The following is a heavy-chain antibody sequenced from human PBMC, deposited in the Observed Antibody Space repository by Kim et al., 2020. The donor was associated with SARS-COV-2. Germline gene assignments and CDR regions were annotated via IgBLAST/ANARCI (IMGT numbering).Heavy chain of an antibody. J-gene: IGHJ4*01. CDR1: GFTFRSYG. V-gene: IGHV3-21*01. D-gene: IGHD6-19*01. CDR2: ISTTSLEI. Sequence: GGSLRLSCRGSGFTFRSYGMQWVRQAQGKGLEWVSSISTTSLEINYADSVRGRFTVSRDNAEKSQYLQMDNLRVEDSAIYYCARERGSGWYPDFFDLWG. CDR3: ARERGSGWYPDFFDL.